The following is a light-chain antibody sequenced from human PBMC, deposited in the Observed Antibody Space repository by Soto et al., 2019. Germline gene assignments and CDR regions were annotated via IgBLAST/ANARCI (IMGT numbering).Light chain of an antibody. V-gene: IGKV3-20*01. CDR2: GAS. Sequence: EIVLTQSPGTLSLSPGERATLSCRASQSVTSSDLAWYQQKPGQAPRLLIYGASSRATGIPDRFSGSGSGTDFTLTISRLEPEDFAVYYCQQYGGLRMFGQGTKVDIK. J-gene: IGKJ1*01. CDR3: QQYGGLRM. CDR1: QSVTSSD.